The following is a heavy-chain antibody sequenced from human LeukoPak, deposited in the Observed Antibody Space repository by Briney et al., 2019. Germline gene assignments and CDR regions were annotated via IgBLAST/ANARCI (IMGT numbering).Heavy chain of an antibody. CDR3: ARGTKVCFDY. V-gene: IGHV3-21*01. D-gene: IGHD3-16*01. J-gene: IGHJ4*02. CDR2: ISSSSSYI. Sequence: GGSLRLSCAASGFTCSSYSRNWVRPAPGKGLEWGSSISSSSSYIYYAYSVKGRFTISRDNPKNSLYLQMNSLRAEDTAVYYCARGTKVCFDYWGQGTLVTVSS. CDR1: GFTCSSYS.